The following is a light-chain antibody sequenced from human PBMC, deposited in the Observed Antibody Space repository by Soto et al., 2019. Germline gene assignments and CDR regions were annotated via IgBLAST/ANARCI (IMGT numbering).Light chain of an antibody. V-gene: IGKV1-6*01. CDR3: LQDINYPWT. CDR1: NGIGNA. Sequence: IQLTQPPPSLSASEGDRATTSCRASNGIGNATGCYQQKTPRPANVLLYGASNSQGGGPPSFSSGGAATDFILAISSLQHEDSVTDYCLQDINYPWTFGQGTKVDIK. J-gene: IGKJ1*01. CDR2: GAS.